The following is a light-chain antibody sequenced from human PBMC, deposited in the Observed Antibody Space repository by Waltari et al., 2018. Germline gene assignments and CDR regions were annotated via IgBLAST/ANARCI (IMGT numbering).Light chain of an antibody. CDR3: LQVSSFPVT. CDR2: TAS. J-gene: IGKJ4*01. Sequence: DIQMTQSPSSVSASVGDRVTITCRASQDIGSGLSWYQQKPGKDPNLLIYTASRLVSGVPSRFSGSGSGTDFTLTINSLRPEDFATYSCLQVSSFPVTFGGGTKVEV. V-gene: IGKV1-12*01. CDR1: QDIGSG.